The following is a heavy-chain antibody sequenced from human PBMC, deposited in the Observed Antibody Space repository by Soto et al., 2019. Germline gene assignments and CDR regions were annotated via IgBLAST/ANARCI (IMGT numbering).Heavy chain of an antibody. CDR2: ISAYNGNT. J-gene: IGHJ3*02. Sequence: ASVKVSCKASGYTFTSYGISWVRQAPGQGLEWMGWISAYNGNTNYAQKLQGRVTMTTDTSTSTAYMELRSLRSDDTAVYYCARDNDFWSGSRGAFDIWGQETMVTVSS. CDR3: ARDNDFWSGSRGAFDI. D-gene: IGHD3-3*01. CDR1: GYTFTSYG. V-gene: IGHV1-18*01.